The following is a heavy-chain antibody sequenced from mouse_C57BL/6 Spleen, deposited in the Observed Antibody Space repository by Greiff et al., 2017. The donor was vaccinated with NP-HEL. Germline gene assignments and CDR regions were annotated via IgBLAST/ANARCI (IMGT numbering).Heavy chain of an antibody. V-gene: IGHV5-9*01. CDR2: ISGGGGNT. Sequence: EVHLVESGGGLVKPGGSLKLSCAASGFTFSSYTMSWVRQTPEKRLEWVATISGGGGNTYYPDSVKGRFTISRDNAKNTLYLQMSSLRSEDTALYYCAKVIYYDYLYAMDYWGQGTSVTVSS. J-gene: IGHJ4*01. D-gene: IGHD2-4*01. CDR3: AKVIYYDYLYAMDY. CDR1: GFTFSSYT.